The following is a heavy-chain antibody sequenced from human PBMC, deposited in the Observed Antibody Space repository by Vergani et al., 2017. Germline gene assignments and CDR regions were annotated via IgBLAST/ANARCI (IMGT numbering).Heavy chain of an antibody. CDR3: VYRKTECGTTGCFDPFDYYCYMHV. CDR1: GFSLNTRGVS. CDR2: IYLNDDQ. D-gene: IGHD1-7*01. Sequence: QITLKESGPTLVKPTQTLTLTCTFSGFSLNTRGVSVAWIRQPPGKALDWLALIYLNDDQHYSPSLNNRVTITKDTSKNQVVLTMTNMDYVDTGTYYCVYRKTECGTTGCFDPFDYYCYMHVWGKGTPVTVSS. V-gene: IGHV2-5*04. J-gene: IGHJ6*03.